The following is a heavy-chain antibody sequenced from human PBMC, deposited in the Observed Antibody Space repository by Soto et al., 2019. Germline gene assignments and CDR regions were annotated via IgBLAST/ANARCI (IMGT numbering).Heavy chain of an antibody. V-gene: IGHV1-2*04. CDR1: GYTFTGYY. CDR2: INPNSDGT. Sequence: QVQLVQYGAEVKKPGASVKVSCKASGYTFTGYYMHWVRQAPGQGLEWMGWINPNSDGTNYAQKFQGWVTMTRDTSISTAYMELSRLRSDDTAVYYCASQRLGYYYMDVWGKGTTVTVSS. CDR3: ASQRLGYYYMDV. J-gene: IGHJ6*03.